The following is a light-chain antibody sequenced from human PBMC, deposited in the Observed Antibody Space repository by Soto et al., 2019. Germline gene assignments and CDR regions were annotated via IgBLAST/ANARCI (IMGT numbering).Light chain of an antibody. V-gene: IGLV1-44*01. J-gene: IGLJ2*01. CDR2: RNN. CDR3: AAWDESLNGVL. CDR1: SSNIGSNT. Sequence: QSVLTQPPSASGTPGQRVTISCSGSSSNIGSNTVNWYQQLPGTAPKLLIYRNNQRPSGVPDRFSGSKSGTSASLAISGLQSEDEADYYCAAWDESLNGVLFGGGTKVTVL.